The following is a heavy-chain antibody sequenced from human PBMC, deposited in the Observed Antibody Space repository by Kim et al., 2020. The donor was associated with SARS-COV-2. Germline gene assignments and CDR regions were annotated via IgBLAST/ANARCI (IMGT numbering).Heavy chain of an antibody. V-gene: IGHV4-4*07. CDR2: SGRT. CDR3: ASALGH. J-gene: IGHJ4*02. Sequence: SGRTTYNPSIQSRVTMSADMSKNQFSLKLSSVTAADTAVYYCASALGHWGQGTLVTVSS. D-gene: IGHD3-16*02.